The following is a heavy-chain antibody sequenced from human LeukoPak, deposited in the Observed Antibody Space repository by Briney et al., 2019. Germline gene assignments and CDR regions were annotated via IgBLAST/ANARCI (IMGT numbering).Heavy chain of an antibody. J-gene: IGHJ4*02. CDR3: ARLIAAAGRVYFDS. CDR1: GFTVSSNY. D-gene: IGHD6-13*01. Sequence: GGSLRLSCSASGFTVSSNYMSWLPQAPGKGLEYFSGIYTGDSTYYADSVKGRFTITRDKSKNTLDLQMDSLRAEDTAVYYCARLIAAAGRVYFDSWGQGTLVTVSS. V-gene: IGHV3-53*01. CDR2: IYTGDST.